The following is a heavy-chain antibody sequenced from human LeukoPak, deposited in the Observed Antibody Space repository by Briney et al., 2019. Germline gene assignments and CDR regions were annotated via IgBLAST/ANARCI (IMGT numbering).Heavy chain of an antibody. D-gene: IGHD2-15*01. CDR2: IDWDDDK. V-gene: IGHV2-70*11. Sequence: SGPALVKPTQTLTLSCTFSGFSLSTNGMCVSWIRQPPGKALEWLARIDWDDDKYYSASLKTRLTISRDTSKNQVVLTMTNMDPVDTARYYCVRRYCSGGSCYSEYDYFDYWGQGTLVTVSS. CDR1: GFSLSTNGMC. J-gene: IGHJ4*02. CDR3: VRRYCSGGSCYSEYDYFDY.